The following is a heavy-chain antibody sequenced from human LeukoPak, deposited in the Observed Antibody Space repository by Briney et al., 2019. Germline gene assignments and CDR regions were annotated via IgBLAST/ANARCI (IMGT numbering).Heavy chain of an antibody. V-gene: IGHV1-8*01. CDR2: MNPNSGNT. CDR1: GYTFTSYD. Sequence: GASVKVSCRASGYTFTSYDINWVRQATGQGLGWMGWMNPNSGNTGYAQKFQGRVTMTRNTSISTAYMELSSLRSEDTAVYYCARIADHNWFDPWGQGTLVTVSS. J-gene: IGHJ5*02. CDR3: ARIADHNWFDP.